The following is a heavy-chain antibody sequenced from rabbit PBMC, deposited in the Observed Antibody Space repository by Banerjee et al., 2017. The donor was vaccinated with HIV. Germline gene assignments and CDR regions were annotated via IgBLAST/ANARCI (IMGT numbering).Heavy chain of an antibody. D-gene: IGHD4-1*01. CDR3: AKHYNSGWDL. Sequence: QLKESGGGLVQPGGSLKLSCKASGFDFSSYYMSWVRQAPGKGLEWIGYIDPIFGGTYYASWVNGRFTISSDNAQNTVDLQMNSLTAADTATYFCAKHYNSGWDLWGPGTLVTV. CDR1: GFDFSSYY. CDR2: IDPIFGGT. J-gene: IGHJ6*01. V-gene: IGHV1S7*01.